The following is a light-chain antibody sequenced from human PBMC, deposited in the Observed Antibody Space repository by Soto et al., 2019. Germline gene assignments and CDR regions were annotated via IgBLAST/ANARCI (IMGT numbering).Light chain of an antibody. V-gene: IGLV1-40*01. CDR2: GIT. CDR1: SSNFGAGFD. J-gene: IGLJ1*01. CDR3: QSYDRSLSGYV. Sequence: QPVLTQPPSVSGAPGQWVTISCTGSSSNFGAGFDVHWYQQLPGTAPKLLIYGITNRPSGVPDRFSGSKSGTSASLAITGLQAEDEAVYYCQSYDRSLSGYVFGTATKVTVL.